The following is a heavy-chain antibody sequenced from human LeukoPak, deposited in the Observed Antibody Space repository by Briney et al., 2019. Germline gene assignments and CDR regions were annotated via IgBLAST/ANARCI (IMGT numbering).Heavy chain of an antibody. CDR3: ARGGGCTTTSCDLDY. V-gene: IGHV4-59*01. Sequence: SETLSLTCTVSGGSISSYYWSWIRQPPGKGLEWIGYISYSGTTNYNPSLKSRVTISIDTSKNQFSLKLSSVTAADTAVYYCARGGGCTTTSCDLDYWGQGTLVTVSS. CDR1: GGSISSYY. CDR2: ISYSGTT. J-gene: IGHJ4*02. D-gene: IGHD2-2*01.